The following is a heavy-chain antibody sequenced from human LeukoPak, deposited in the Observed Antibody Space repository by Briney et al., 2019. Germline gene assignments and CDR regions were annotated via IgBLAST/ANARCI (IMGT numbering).Heavy chain of an antibody. Sequence: GGSLRLSCAASGFTFSSYAMTWLRQAPGKGLEWVSTISTSGSRTYSTDSVKGRFTFSRDNFRSTLFLQMSSLRAEDTAVYYCAKCRSGSDADCYGFDYWGQGTLVTVSS. D-gene: IGHD2-21*02. CDR3: AKCRSGSDADCYGFDY. V-gene: IGHV3-23*01. J-gene: IGHJ4*02. CDR2: ISTSGSRT. CDR1: GFTFSSYA.